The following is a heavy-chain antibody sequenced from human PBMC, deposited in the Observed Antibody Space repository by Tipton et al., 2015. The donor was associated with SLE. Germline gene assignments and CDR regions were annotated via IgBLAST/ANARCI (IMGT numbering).Heavy chain of an antibody. CDR2: IKSKTDGGTT. CDR3: ARDRSLKGFDY. V-gene: IGHV3-15*01. CDR1: GFTFSNAW. Sequence: SLRLSCAASGFTFSNAWMSWVRQAPGKGLEWVGRIKSKTDGGTTDYAAPVKGRFTISRDNAKNSLYLQMNSLRAEDTAVYYCARDRSLKGFDYWGQGTLVTVSS. J-gene: IGHJ4*02.